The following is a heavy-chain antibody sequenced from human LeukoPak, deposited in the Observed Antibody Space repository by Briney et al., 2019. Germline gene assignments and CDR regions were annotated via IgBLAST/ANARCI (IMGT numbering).Heavy chain of an antibody. CDR3: AKDSGYTGVY. V-gene: IGHV3-23*01. CDR2: ISGSGGST. D-gene: IGHD3-22*01. CDR1: GFTFSSYA. J-gene: IGHJ4*02. Sequence: GGSLRLSCAASGFTFSSYAMSWVRQAPGEGLQWVSAISGSGGSTYYADSVKGRFTISRDNSKNTLYLQMNSLRAEDTAVYYCAKDSGYTGVYWGQGTLVTVSS.